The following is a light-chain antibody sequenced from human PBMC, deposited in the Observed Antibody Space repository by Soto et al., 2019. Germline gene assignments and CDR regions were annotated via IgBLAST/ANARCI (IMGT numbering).Light chain of an antibody. J-gene: IGKJ1*01. Sequence: VHMTQSASPLSASVGYRVTITCRASQSISTYLNWYQQKQGKAPKLLIYGASSLQSGVPSRFSGSIYGTDFNLTISSLQPEDFGTYYCQQSFSTPRTFGQGTKVDI. CDR3: QQSFSTPRT. V-gene: IGKV1-39*01. CDR1: QSISTY. CDR2: GAS.